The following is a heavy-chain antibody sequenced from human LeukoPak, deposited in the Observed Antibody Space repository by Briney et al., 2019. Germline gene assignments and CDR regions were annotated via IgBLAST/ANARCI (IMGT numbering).Heavy chain of an antibody. CDR1: GGSIGGSISSYY. CDR2: IYYSGST. Sequence: SETLSLTCTVSGGSIGGSISSYYWSWIRQPPGKGLEWIGYIYYSGSTNYNPPLKSRVTISVDTSKNQFSLKLSSVTAADTAVYYCARVRYSSGWYPFDYWGQGTLVTVSS. CDR3: ARVRYSSGWYPFDY. J-gene: IGHJ4*02. V-gene: IGHV4-61*01. D-gene: IGHD6-19*01.